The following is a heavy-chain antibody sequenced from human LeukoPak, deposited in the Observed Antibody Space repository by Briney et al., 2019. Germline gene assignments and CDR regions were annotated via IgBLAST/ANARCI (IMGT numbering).Heavy chain of an antibody. CDR3: AKIGTSGSTFAFDI. Sequence: SETLSLTCTVSGDSISNYCWNWIRQPAGKGLEWIGRLCGTGTTNYNPSLKSRVTMSVDTSKNQFSLKLSSVTAADTAVYYCAKIGTSGSTFAFDIWGQGTMVTVSS. CDR1: GDSISNYC. J-gene: IGHJ3*02. CDR2: LCGTGTT. V-gene: IGHV4-4*07. D-gene: IGHD1-1*01.